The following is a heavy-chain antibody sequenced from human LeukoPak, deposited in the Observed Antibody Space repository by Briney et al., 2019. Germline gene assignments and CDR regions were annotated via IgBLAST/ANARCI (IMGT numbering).Heavy chain of an antibody. CDR1: GYTFTNHG. CDR3: ARHTYSSSSSFNF. J-gene: IGHJ4*02. Sequence: GASVKVSCKASGYTFTNHGFRWVRRAPGQGLEWMGWISAYNGNTNYAQNFQGRVTMTTDTSTTTAYMGLRSLRSDDTAVYYCARHTYSSSSSFNFWGQGTLVTVSS. D-gene: IGHD6-6*01. V-gene: IGHV1-18*01. CDR2: ISAYNGNT.